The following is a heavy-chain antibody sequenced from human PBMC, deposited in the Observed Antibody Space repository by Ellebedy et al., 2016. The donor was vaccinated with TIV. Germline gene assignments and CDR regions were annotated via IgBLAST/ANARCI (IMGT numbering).Heavy chain of an antibody. V-gene: IGHV3-30*03. CDR2: IASDGGAT. J-gene: IGHJ2*01. D-gene: IGHD4-23*01. Sequence: PGGSLRLSCAASGFIFNRYGIQWVRQAPGKGLGWIGVIASDGGATVYADFVRGRFTLSRDNSRNTVYLQMNSLSPDDTAVYYCTREARWGNWYFDLWGRGTLVAVST. CDR1: GFIFNRYG. CDR3: TREARWGNWYFDL.